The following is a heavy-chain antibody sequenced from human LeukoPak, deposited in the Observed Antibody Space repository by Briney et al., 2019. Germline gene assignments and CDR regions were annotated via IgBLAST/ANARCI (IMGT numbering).Heavy chain of an antibody. J-gene: IGHJ4*02. V-gene: IGHV1-69*05. CDR1: GCTFISYA. D-gene: IGHD4-17*01. CDR2: IIPIFGTA. CDR3: ARSGPYGDYVYY. Sequence: SXKVSCKASGCTFISYAISWVRQAPGQGLEWMGGIIPIFGTANYAQKFQGRVTITTDESTSTAYMELSSLRSEDTAVYYCARSGPYGDYVYYWGQGTLVTVSS.